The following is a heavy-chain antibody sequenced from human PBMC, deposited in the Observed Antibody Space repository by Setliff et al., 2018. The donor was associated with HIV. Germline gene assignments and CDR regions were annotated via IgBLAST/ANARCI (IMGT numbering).Heavy chain of an antibody. CDR2: ILTSVST. D-gene: IGHD3-10*01. CDR3: ARELLSAISPNYFDY. J-gene: IGHJ4*02. Sequence: SETLSLTCTVSGDSISSDDYYWSWIRQPAGKGLEWIGRILTSVSTTYNPSLRSRVTISVDMSKNQFSLKLSSVTAADTAVYYCARELLSAISPNYFDYWGQGMLVTVSS. V-gene: IGHV4-61*02. CDR1: GDSISSDDYY.